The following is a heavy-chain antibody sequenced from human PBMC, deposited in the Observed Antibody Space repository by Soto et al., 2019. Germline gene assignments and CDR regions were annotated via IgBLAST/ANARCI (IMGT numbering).Heavy chain of an antibody. CDR2: IFYTGST. J-gene: IGHJ4*02. Sequence: PSETLSLTCTVSGGSVSSGTYYWSWIRQPPGKGLEWIGYIFYTGSTSYTPSLKSRVTISADRSNNQFSLKLTSVTAADTAIYFWARASAEMAAVFNYWGQGTLVTVSS. D-gene: IGHD6-19*01. CDR3: ARASAEMAAVFNY. V-gene: IGHV4-61*01. CDR1: GGSVSSGTYY.